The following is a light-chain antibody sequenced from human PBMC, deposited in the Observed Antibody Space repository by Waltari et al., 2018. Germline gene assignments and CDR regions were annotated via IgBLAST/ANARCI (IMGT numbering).Light chain of an antibody. CDR2: GAS. Sequence: EIVLTQSPGTLSLSPGERATLSCRASQSVSSSYVAWYQQKPGQAPRLLIYGASSRATGIPDRCSGSGSGTDFTLTISRLEPEDFAVYYCQQYGSSPLLFTFGPGTKVDIK. J-gene: IGKJ3*01. V-gene: IGKV3-20*01. CDR3: QQYGSSPLLFT. CDR1: QSVSSSY.